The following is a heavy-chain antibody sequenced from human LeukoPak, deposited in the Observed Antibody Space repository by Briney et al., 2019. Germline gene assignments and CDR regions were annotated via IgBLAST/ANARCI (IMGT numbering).Heavy chain of an antibody. J-gene: IGHJ5*02. D-gene: IGHD1-1*01. CDR2: IYHSGST. CDR1: GGSISGGGYS. Sequence: SQTLSPTCAVSGGSISGGGYSWSWIRQPPGKGLEWIGYIYHSGSTYYNPSLKSRVTISVDRSKNQFSLKLSSVTAADTAVYYCARGSGNAWFDPWGQGTLVTVSS. V-gene: IGHV4-30-2*01. CDR3: ARGSGNAWFDP.